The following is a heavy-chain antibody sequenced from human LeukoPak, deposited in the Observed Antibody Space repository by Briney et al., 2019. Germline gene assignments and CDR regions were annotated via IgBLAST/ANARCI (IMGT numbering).Heavy chain of an antibody. CDR3: ARLSGYYDSSVDWFDP. V-gene: IGHV4-59*08. D-gene: IGHD3-22*01. CDR2: IYYSGGT. CDR1: GGSISSYY. J-gene: IGHJ5*02. Sequence: SETLSLTCTVSGGSISSYYWSWIRQPPGKGLEWIGYIYYSGGTNYNPSLKSRVTISVDTSKNQFSLKLSSVTAADTAVYYCARLSGYYDSSVDWFDPWGQGTLVTVSS.